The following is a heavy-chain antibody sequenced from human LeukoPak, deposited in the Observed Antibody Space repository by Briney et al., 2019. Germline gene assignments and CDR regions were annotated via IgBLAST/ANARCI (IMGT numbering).Heavy chain of an antibody. V-gene: IGHV4-59*01. CDR2: VDHTGST. J-gene: IGHJ6*03. CDR1: GGSSSSNY. Sequence: SETLSLTCTVSGGSSSSNYWSWIRQPTGKGLEWIGYVDHTGSTNFNPSLNGRVSISRDTTKNLFSLRLRSVTAADTAVYFCARGRVSSSTWYSTYYYYFYMDVWGKGTTATVSS. CDR3: ARGRVSSSTWYSTYYYYFYMDV. D-gene: IGHD1-1*01.